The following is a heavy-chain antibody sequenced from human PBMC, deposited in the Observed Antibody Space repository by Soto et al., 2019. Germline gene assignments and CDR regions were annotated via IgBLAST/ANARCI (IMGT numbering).Heavy chain of an antibody. CDR3: ATGDHY. D-gene: IGHD3-10*01. J-gene: IGHJ4*02. Sequence: QVQLVESGGGVVQPGRSLRLSCAASGFTFSSYDMHGVRQAPGKGLEWVAVISSDETNKHFVDSVKGRFTISRDNSKYTLFLQMNSLRVEDTAVYYCATGDHYWGQRTLVTVSS. CDR1: GFTFSSYD. V-gene: IGHV3-30*03. CDR2: ISSDETNK.